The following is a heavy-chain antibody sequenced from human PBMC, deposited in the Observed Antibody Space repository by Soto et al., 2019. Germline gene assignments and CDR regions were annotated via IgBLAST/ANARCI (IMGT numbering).Heavy chain of an antibody. Sequence: GGSLRLSCAASGFTFSSYSMNWVRQAPGKGLEWVSYITSSTSTIFYADSVKGRFTISRDNAKNSLYLQMNSLRAEDTAVYYCARDGSLLGQYYYYLDVWGKGTTVTVSS. J-gene: IGHJ6*03. CDR3: ARDGSLLGQYYYYLDV. CDR2: ITSSTSTI. D-gene: IGHD3-10*01. V-gene: IGHV3-48*01. CDR1: GFTFSSYS.